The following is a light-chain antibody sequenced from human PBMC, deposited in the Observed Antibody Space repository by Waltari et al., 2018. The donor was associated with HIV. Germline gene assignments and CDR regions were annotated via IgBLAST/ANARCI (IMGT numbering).Light chain of an antibody. V-gene: IGLV1-40*01. CDR1: SSNIGAGYF. CDR2: SDI. Sequence: QSVLTQPPSVSGVPGQRVTISCTGSSSNIGAGYFVHWYQQLPGTAPTLLIYSDINRPSGVPDRFSGTKSGNSASLASTGLQAEDEADYYCQSYDRSLSASVFGGGTKLTVL. J-gene: IGLJ3*02. CDR3: QSYDRSLSASV.